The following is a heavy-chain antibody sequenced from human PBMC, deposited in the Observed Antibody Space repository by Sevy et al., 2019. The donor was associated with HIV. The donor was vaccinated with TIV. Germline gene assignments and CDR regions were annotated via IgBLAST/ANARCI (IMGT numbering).Heavy chain of an antibody. CDR1: GYTFTGYY. D-gene: IGHD1-1*01. V-gene: IGHV1-2*02. J-gene: IGHJ6*02. CDR2: INPNSGGT. CDR3: ARVMGTLSYGMDV. Sequence: ASLKVSCKASGYTFTGYYMHWVRQAPGQGLEWMGWINPNSGGTNYAQKFQGRVTMTRDTSISTAYMELSRLRSDDTAVYYCARVMGTLSYGMDVWGQGTTVTVSS.